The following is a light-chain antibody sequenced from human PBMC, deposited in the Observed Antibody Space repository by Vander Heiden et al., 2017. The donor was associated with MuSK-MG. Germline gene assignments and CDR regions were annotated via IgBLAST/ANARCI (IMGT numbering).Light chain of an antibody. CDR3: QQDNSYRT. J-gene: IGKJ1*01. CDR1: QSISTW. CDR2: TAS. Sequence: DIQMTQSPSTLSASVGDRVTITCRASQSISTWLAWYQQKPGKAPKLLIYTASSLESGVPSRISGSGSGTEFTLTISSLQPDDFATYYCQQDNSYRTFGQGTKVEIK. V-gene: IGKV1-5*03.